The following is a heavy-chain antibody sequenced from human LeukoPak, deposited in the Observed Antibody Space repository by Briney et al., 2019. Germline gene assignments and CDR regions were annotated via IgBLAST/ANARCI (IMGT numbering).Heavy chain of an antibody. J-gene: IGHJ4*02. CDR1: GGSISSGDYY. D-gene: IGHD3-22*01. CDR3: ANSAYDSSGYYYVG. V-gene: IGHV4-30-4*08. CDR2: IYYSGST. Sequence: SETLSLTCTVPGGSISSGDYYWSWIRQPPGKGLEWIGYIYYSGSTYYNPSLKSRVTISVDTSKNQFSLKLSSVTAADTAVYYCANSAYDSSGYYYVGWGQGTLVTVSS.